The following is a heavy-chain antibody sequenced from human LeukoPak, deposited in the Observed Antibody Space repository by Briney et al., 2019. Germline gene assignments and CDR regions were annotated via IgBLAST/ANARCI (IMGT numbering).Heavy chain of an antibody. CDR3: VRDDDRPDNGLDY. CDR2: INTNGSST. D-gene: IGHD3-22*01. J-gene: IGHJ4*02. CDR1: GFTFSRYW. Sequence: GGSLRLSCAASGFTFSRYWMHWVRQVPGKGLVWVSRINTNGSSTNYADSVKGRFTISRDNAKNTLYLQMNSLRAEDTAVYYCVRDDDRPDNGLDYWGQGTLVTVSS. V-gene: IGHV3-74*01.